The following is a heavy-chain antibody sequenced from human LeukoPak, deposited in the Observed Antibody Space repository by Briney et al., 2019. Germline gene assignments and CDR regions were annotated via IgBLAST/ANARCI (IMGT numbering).Heavy chain of an antibody. CDR2: INHSGST. V-gene: IGHV4-34*01. CDR3: ARGVRYIYGMDV. J-gene: IGHJ6*02. D-gene: IGHD3-9*01. CDR1: GGSISGYY. Sequence: PSETLSLTCTVSGGSISGYYWSWIRQPPGKGLEWIGEINHSGSTNYNPSLKSRVTISVDTSKNQFSLKLSSVTAADTAVYYCARGVRYIYGMDVWGQGTTVTVSS.